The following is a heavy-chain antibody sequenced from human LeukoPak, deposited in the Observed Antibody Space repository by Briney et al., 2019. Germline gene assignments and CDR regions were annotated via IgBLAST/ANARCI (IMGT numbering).Heavy chain of an antibody. CDR1: GFTFDDYA. D-gene: IGHD2-15*01. V-gene: IGHV3-9*01. CDR2: ISWNSGSI. Sequence: PGGSLRLSCAASGFTFDDYAMHWVRQAPGKGLEWVSGISWNSGSIGYADSVKGRFTISRDNAKNSLYLQMNSLRAEDTALYYCAKDNAGSAGYFDYWGQGTLVTVSS. CDR3: AKDNAGSAGYFDY. J-gene: IGHJ4*02.